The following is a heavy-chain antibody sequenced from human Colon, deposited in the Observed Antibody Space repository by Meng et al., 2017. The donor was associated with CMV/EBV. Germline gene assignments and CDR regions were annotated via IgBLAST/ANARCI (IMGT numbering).Heavy chain of an antibody. D-gene: IGHD6-19*01. CDR3: AITGAGSFIYDYYGMDV. V-gene: IGHV3-23*01. Sequence: GGSLRLSCAASGFTFSTYAMSWVRQAPGKGLEWVSGISGSGDDTYYADSVKGRFTISRDNSKNSLYLQMNSLRAEDTAVYYCAITGAGSFIYDYYGMDVWGQGTTVTRLL. J-gene: IGHJ6*02. CDR2: ISGSGDDT. CDR1: GFTFSTYA.